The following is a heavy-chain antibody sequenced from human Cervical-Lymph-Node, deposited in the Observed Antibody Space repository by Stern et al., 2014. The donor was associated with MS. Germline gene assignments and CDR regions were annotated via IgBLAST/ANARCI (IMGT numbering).Heavy chain of an antibody. D-gene: IGHD2-21*02. J-gene: IGHJ5*02. Sequence: QVQLQESGPGLVKPSETLSLTCTVSGGSISSYYWSWIRQPPGKGLEWIGYIYYSGSTNYNPSLKSRVTISVDTSKNQFSLKLSSVTAADTAVYYCALAYCGGDCYSWGQGTLVTVSS. CDR3: ALAYCGGDCYS. CDR2: IYYSGST. V-gene: IGHV4-59*01. CDR1: GGSISSYY.